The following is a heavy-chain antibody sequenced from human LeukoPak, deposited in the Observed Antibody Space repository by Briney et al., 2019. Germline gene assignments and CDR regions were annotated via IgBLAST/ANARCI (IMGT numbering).Heavy chain of an antibody. CDR2: TYHSGST. CDR3: ARHYGP. V-gene: IGHV4-4*02. D-gene: IGHD3-16*01. J-gene: IGHJ5*02. Sequence: SETLSLTCAVSGGSISSSNWWSWVRQPPGKGLEWIGETYHSGSTYYNPSLKSRVTISVDTSKNQFSLKLNSVTAADTAVYYCARHYGPWGQGTLVTVSS. CDR1: GGSISSSNW.